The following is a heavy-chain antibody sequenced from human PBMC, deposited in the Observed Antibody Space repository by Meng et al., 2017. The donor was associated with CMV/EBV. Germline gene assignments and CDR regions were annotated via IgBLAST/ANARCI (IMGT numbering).Heavy chain of an antibody. CDR1: GFTFRNYW. V-gene: IGHV3-7*01. CDR2: IKQDGSEK. D-gene: IGHD5-18*01. Sequence: GGSLRLSCAASGFTFRNYWMNWVRQAPGKGLEWVANIKQDGSEKYYVDSVKGRFTISRDNAKNSLYLQMNSLRAEDTAVYYCARDRGYSYSDYWGQGTLVTVSS. CDR3: ARDRGYSYSDY. J-gene: IGHJ4*02.